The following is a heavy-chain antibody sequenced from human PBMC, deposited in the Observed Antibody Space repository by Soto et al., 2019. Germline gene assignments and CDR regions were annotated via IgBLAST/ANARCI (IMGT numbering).Heavy chain of an antibody. CDR2: IYYTGST. D-gene: IGHD6-13*01. J-gene: IGHJ4*02. CDR3: ASLRSRWNIDY. Sequence: QVQLQESGPGLVKPSQTLSLTCTVSGGSISTDDHYWSWIRQPPGKGLEWIGYIYYTGSTHYNPSLKSRLFTSLDTSKNQFSLQLTSLTAADTSVYYCASLRSRWNIDYWGQGTLVTVSS. V-gene: IGHV4-30-4*01. CDR1: GGSISTDDHY.